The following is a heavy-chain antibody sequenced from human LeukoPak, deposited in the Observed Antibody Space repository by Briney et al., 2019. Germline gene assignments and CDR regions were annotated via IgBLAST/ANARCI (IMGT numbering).Heavy chain of an antibody. CDR3: ARAPVLNYDFWSGYYREGVYYFDY. CDR2: ISAYNGNT. V-gene: IGHV1-18*01. D-gene: IGHD3-3*01. J-gene: IGHJ4*02. Sequence: ASVKVSCKASGYTFTSYGISWVRQAPGQGLEWMGWISAYNGNTNYAQKLQGRVTMTTDTSTSTAYMELRSLRSDDTAVYYCARAPVLNYDFWSGYYREGVYYFDYWGQGTLVTVSS. CDR1: GYTFTSYG.